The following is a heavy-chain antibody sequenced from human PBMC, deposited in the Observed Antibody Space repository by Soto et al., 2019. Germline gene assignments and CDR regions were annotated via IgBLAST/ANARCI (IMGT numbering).Heavy chain of an antibody. D-gene: IGHD6-13*01. V-gene: IGHV4-59*01. Sequence: SETLSLTCVVSGGSLSSYYWSWIRQPPGKGLEWIGYIYYSGSTNYNPSLKSRVTVSVDASKNQFSLKLSSVTAADTAVYYCARTSISSNWYGAFDIWGQGTMVTVSS. CDR3: ARTSISSNWYGAFDI. CDR2: IYYSGST. CDR1: GGSLSSYY. J-gene: IGHJ3*02.